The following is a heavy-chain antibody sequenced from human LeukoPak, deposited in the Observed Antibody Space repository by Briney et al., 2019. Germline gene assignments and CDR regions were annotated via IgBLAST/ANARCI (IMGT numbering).Heavy chain of an antibody. J-gene: IGHJ4*02. V-gene: IGHV3-21*01. CDR1: GFTFSSYS. Sequence: GGSLRLSCAASGFTFSSYSMNWVRQAPGKGLEWVSSISSSSSYIYYADSVKRRFTISRDNAKNSLYLQMNSLRAEDTAVYYCARGSVSRNYYDSSGYYYGVRWGQGTLVTVSS. D-gene: IGHD3-22*01. CDR2: ISSSSSYI. CDR3: ARGSVSRNYYDSSGYYYGVR.